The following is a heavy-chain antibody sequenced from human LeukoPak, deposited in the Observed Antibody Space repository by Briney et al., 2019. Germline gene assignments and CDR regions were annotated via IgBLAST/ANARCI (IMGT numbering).Heavy chain of an antibody. CDR2: IKQDESEK. V-gene: IGHV3-7*03. D-gene: IGHD5-24*01. CDR3: ARGEMAYYFDY. CDR1: GFSFSNYW. J-gene: IGHJ4*02. Sequence: GGSLRLSCTASGFSFSNYWMSWVRQAPGKGLEWVASIKQDESEKYYVDSVKGRFTTSRDNAKSSLYLQMNALRGEDTAVYYCARGEMAYYFDYWGQGTLVTVSS.